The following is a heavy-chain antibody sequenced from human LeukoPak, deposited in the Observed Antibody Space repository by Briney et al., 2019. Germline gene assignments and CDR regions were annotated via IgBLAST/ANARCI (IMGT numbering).Heavy chain of an antibody. V-gene: IGHV4-39*07. J-gene: IGHJ5*02. D-gene: IGHD2-15*01. CDR2: IYYSGST. CDR3: ARDRAQYCSGGSCYSGSWFGP. CDR1: GGSISSSSYY. Sequence: PSETLSLTCTVSGGSISSSSYYWGWIRQPPGKGLEWIGSIYYSGSTYYNPSLKSRVTISVDTSKNQFSLKLSSVTAADTAVYYCARDRAQYCSGGSCYSGSWFGPWGQGTLVTVSS.